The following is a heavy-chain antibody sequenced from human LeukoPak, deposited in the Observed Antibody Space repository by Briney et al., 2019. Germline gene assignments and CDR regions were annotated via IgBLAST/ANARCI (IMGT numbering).Heavy chain of an antibody. CDR2: IKHRGST. D-gene: IGHD1-26*01. V-gene: IGHV4-34*01. Sequence: KPSETLSLTCRVDGESFSGYYWIWIRQPPGKGLEWIGEIKHRGSTNYNPSLKSRVTLSVDTSNRQFSLNVTSMTAADTAMYYCARGQFWRGSEIRVWGQGTLVTVSS. CDR3: ARGQFWRGSEIRV. J-gene: IGHJ4*02. CDR1: GESFSGYY.